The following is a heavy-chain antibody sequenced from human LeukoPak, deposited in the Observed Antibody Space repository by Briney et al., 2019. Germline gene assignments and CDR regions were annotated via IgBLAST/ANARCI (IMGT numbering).Heavy chain of an antibody. V-gene: IGHV4-31*03. Sequence: SQTLSLTCTVSGGSISSGGYYWSWIRQHPGKGLEWIGYIYYSGSTYYNPSLKSRVTISVDTSKNQFSLKLSSVTAADPAVYYRARDKWPPGLFDPWGQGTLVTVSS. CDR3: ARDKWPPGLFDP. D-gene: IGHD5-12*01. J-gene: IGHJ5*02. CDR1: GGSISSGGYY. CDR2: IYYSGST.